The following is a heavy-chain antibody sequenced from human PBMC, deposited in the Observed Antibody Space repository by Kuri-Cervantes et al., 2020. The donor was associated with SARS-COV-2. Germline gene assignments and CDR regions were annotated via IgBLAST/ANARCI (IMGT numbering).Heavy chain of an antibody. CDR1: GYTFTSYY. CDR3: ASPSMIRGVDLFDY. J-gene: IGHJ4*02. Sequence: ASVKVSCKASGYTFTSYYMHWVRQAPGQGLEWMGIINPHRGGTNYAQKFQGRVAMTWDTSISTAYMDLSRLKSDDTATYYCASPSMIRGVDLFDYWGQGTLVTVSS. V-gene: IGHV1-2*02. CDR2: INPHRGGT. D-gene: IGHD3-10*01.